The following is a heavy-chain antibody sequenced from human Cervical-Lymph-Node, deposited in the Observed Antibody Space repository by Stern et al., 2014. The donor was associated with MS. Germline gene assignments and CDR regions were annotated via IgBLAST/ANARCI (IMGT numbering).Heavy chain of an antibody. V-gene: IGHV3-30*18. CDR1: GFTFSSYG. CDR3: AKDRRITMVRGAPGGVGV. D-gene: IGHD3-10*01. Sequence: VQLLESGGGVVQPGRSLRLSCAASGFTFSSYGMHWVRQAPGKGLEWVAVISYDESNKYYADSVKGRFTISRDNSKNTLYLQMNSLRAEDTAVYYCAKDRRITMVRGAPGGVGVWGQGTTVTVSS. J-gene: IGHJ6*02. CDR2: ISYDESNK.